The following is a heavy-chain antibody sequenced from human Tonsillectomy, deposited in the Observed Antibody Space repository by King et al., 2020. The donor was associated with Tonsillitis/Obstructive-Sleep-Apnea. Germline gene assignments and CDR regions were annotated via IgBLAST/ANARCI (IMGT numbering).Heavy chain of an antibody. CDR3: ARDDPKGGSYGGDGFDS. D-gene: IGHD3-16*01. CDR1: AFTFSSNG. Sequence: VQLVESGGGVVQPGRSLRLSCAASAFTFSSNGMHWVRQAPGKGLEWVAAIWYDGTNKNYADSVKGRFTISRDNSKNTLYLQMNSLRAEDTAVYYCARDDPKGGSYGGDGFDSWGQGTLVTVSS. V-gene: IGHV3-33*01. J-gene: IGHJ4*02. CDR2: IWYDGTNK.